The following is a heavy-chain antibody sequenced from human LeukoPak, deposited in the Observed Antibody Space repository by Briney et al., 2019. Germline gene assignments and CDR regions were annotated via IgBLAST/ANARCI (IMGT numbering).Heavy chain of an antibody. D-gene: IGHD2-2*02. CDR2: IYSSGDT. CDR3: ARGTQGYCSPTNCYRWFDP. V-gene: IGHV4-4*07. CDR1: GGSISDHY. Sequence: SETLSLTCTVSGGSISDHYWNWIRQPAGKGLEWIGRIYSSGDTNYNPSLKSRVTISVDTSKNQFSLKLTSMTAADTAVYYCARGTQGYCSPTNCYRWFDPWGQGTLVTVSS. J-gene: IGHJ5*02.